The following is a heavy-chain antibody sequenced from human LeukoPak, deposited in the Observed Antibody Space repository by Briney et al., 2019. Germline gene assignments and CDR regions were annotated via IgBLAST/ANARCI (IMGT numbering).Heavy chain of an antibody. D-gene: IGHD1-26*01. CDR1: GFTFSTYN. CDR3: ARNPAGIGDY. CDR2: ISSDSRII. V-gene: IGHV3-48*02. J-gene: IGHJ4*02. Sequence: GGSLRLSCAASGFTFSTYNMNWVRQAPGKGLEWVSFISSDSRIIYYADSVKGRFTVSRDNAKNSLYLQMKSLTDEDTAVYYCARNPAGIGDYWGQGTLVTVSS.